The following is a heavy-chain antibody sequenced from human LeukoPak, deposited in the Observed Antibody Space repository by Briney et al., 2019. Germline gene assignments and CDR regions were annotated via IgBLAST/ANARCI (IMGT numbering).Heavy chain of an antibody. CDR3: ARHRFISLFNYYGSGSLDY. Sequence: PSETLSLTCTVSGVSISTHFYYWGWIRQTPGKALEWIGNMYYRGSTYYNPSLNSRVSMSLDTSKNQFSLKLSSVTAADTAVYYCARHRFISLFNYYGSGSLDYWGQGTLVTVSS. CDR1: GVSISTHFYY. J-gene: IGHJ4*02. CDR2: MYYRGST. V-gene: IGHV4-39*01. D-gene: IGHD3-10*01.